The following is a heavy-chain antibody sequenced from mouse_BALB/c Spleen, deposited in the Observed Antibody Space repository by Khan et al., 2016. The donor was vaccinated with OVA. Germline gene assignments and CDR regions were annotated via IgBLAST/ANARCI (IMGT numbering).Heavy chain of an antibody. CDR1: GYSITSGYA. Sequence: EVQLQESGPGLVKPSQSLSLTCTVTGYSITSGYAWNWIRQFPGNKLEWMGYISYSGVTSYTPSLTSRISITRNTSKNQFFLPLNSVTTEDTATYYCGRGNDYGYDFDYRGQGTTLTVSS. J-gene: IGHJ2*01. CDR2: ISYSGVT. V-gene: IGHV3-2*02. D-gene: IGHD1-2*01. CDR3: GRGNDYGYDFDY.